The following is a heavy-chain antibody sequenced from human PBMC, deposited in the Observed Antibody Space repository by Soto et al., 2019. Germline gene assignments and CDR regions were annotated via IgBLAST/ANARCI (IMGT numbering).Heavy chain of an antibody. CDR3: ARQKGINNYYGMDV. Sequence: ASVKFSCKASGYTFTSYTFSWVRQAPGQGLEWMGWISANNGNIRYAQKLQGRVTMTTDTSTSTVYVEVWSLRSDDTAVYYCARQKGINNYYGMDVWGQGTTVTVS. CDR1: GYTFTSYT. CDR2: ISANNGNI. V-gene: IGHV1-18*04. D-gene: IGHD3-10*01. J-gene: IGHJ6*02.